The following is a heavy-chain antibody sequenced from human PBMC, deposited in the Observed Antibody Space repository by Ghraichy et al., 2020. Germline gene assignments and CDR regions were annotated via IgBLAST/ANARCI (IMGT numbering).Heavy chain of an antibody. Sequence: GGSLRLSCAASGFTFSSYWMHWVRHAPGKGLVWISHINRDGSSTNYAGSVEGRFTISRDNAKNTLYLQMNSLRAEDTAVYYCARGGTSGLYWGQYWGQGTLVTVSS. CDR1: GFTFSSYW. J-gene: IGHJ4*02. CDR3: ARGGTSGLYWGQY. CDR2: INRDGSST. D-gene: IGHD7-27*01. V-gene: IGHV3-74*01.